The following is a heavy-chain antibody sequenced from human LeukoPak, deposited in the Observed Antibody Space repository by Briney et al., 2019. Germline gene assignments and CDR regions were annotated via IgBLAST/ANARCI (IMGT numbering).Heavy chain of an antibody. D-gene: IGHD2-15*01. V-gene: IGHV4-34*01. Sequence: SETLSLTCAVYGGSFSGYYWSWIRQPPGKGLEWIGEINHSGSPNYNPSLKSRVTISVDTSKNQFSLKLSSVTAADTAVYYCARVGFALIYFDYWGQGTLVTVSS. CDR2: INHSGSP. CDR3: ARVGFALIYFDY. CDR1: GGSFSGYY. J-gene: IGHJ4*02.